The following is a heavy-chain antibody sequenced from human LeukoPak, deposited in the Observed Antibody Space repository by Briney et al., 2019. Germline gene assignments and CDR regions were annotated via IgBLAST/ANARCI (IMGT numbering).Heavy chain of an antibody. J-gene: IGHJ4*02. CDR2: VHCSGST. D-gene: IGHD3-10*01. CDR1: GGSISSSSYY. Sequence: PSETLSLTCTVSGGSISSSSYYWGWIRQPPGKGLEWIGSVHCSGSTYYNPSLKSRVTISIDTSKNQFSLKLSSVTAADTAVYYCASMVRGAKEGYYFDYWGQGTLVTVSS. CDR3: ASMVRGAKEGYYFDY. V-gene: IGHV4-39*07.